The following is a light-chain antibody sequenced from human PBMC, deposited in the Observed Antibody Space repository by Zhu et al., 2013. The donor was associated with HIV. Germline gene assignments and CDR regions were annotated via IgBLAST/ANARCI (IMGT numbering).Light chain of an antibody. Sequence: DIQMTQSPSSLSASIGDRVTITCRAGQSISNYLNWYQQKPGKAPKLLIYEVSSLQSGVPTRFSGSGSGTDFTLTISSLQPEDFATYYCHQSYNTPQTFGQGTKVEFK. CDR3: HQSYNTPQT. CDR1: QSISNY. V-gene: IGKV1-39*01. J-gene: IGKJ1*01. CDR2: EVS.